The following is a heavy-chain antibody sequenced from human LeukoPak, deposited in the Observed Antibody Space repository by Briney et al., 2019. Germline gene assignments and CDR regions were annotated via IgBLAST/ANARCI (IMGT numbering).Heavy chain of an antibody. CDR2: ISSSSSYI. V-gene: IGHV3-21*01. J-gene: IGHJ4*02. CDR1: GFTFSSYS. D-gene: IGHD3-10*01. CDR3: ARDFSGDTYFDY. Sequence: GGSLRLSCAASGFTFSSYSMNWVRQAPGKGLEWVSSISSSSSYIYYADSVKGRFTISRDNAKNSLYLQMNSLRAEDTAVYYCARDFSGDTYFDYWGQGTLVTVSS.